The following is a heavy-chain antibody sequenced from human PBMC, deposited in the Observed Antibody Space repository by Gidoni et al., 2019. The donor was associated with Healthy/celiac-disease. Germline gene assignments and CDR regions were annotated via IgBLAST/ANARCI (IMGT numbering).Heavy chain of an antibody. CDR3: ARGMLYYYYGMDV. Sequence: EVQLVESGGGLIQPGGSLRLSCAASGFTVSSNYMSWVRQAPGKGLEWVSVIYSGGSTYYADSVKGRFTISRDNSKNTLYLQMNSLRAEDTAVYYCARGMLYYYYGMDVWGQGTTVTVSS. D-gene: IGHD2-8*01. J-gene: IGHJ6*02. CDR2: IYSGGST. V-gene: IGHV3-53*01. CDR1: GFTVSSNY.